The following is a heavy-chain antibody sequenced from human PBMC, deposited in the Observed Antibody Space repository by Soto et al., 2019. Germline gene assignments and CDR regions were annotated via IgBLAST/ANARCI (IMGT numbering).Heavy chain of an antibody. CDR2: ISGSGGST. CDR1: GFTFSSYA. D-gene: IGHD1-26*01. V-gene: IGHV3-23*01. J-gene: IGHJ4*02. Sequence: EVQLLESGGGLVQPGGSLRLSCAASGFTFSSYAMSWVRQAPGKGLEWVSAISGSGGSTYYADSVKGRFTISRDNSKNMLYLQMNSLRAEDTAVYYCAKDRVWGGATYYFDYWGQGTLVTVSS. CDR3: AKDRVWGGATYYFDY.